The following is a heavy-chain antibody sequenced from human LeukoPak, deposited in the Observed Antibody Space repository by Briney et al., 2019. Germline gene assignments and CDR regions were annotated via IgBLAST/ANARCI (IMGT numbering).Heavy chain of an antibody. Sequence: SQTLSLTCTVSGGSISRSDYYWSWVRQPPGKGLEWIGYIYNTGSTYYNPSLKSRVTISVDTSKNQFSLRLTSVTAADTAVYNCARDVGLLWFGEEGGMDVWGQGTTVTVSS. CDR1: GGSISRSDYY. V-gene: IGHV4-30-4*01. D-gene: IGHD3-10*01. CDR2: IYNTGST. J-gene: IGHJ6*02. CDR3: ARDVGLLWFGEEGGMDV.